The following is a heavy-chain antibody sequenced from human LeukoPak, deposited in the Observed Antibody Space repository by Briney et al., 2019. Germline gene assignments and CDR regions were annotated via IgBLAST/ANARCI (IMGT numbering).Heavy chain of an antibody. Sequence: SETLSLICTVSGGAISSYYWSWIRQPPGKGLEWIGYIYYSGSTNYNPSLKSRVTISVDTSKNQFSLKLSSVTAADTAVYYCARGDTMVRGVIAYYYYGMDVWGKGTTVTVSS. CDR1: GGAISSYY. CDR3: ARGDTMVRGVIAYYYYGMDV. CDR2: IYYSGST. V-gene: IGHV4-59*01. D-gene: IGHD3-10*01. J-gene: IGHJ6*04.